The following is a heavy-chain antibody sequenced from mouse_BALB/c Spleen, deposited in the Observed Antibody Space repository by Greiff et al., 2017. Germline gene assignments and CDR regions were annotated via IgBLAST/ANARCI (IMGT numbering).Heavy chain of an antibody. D-gene: IGHD4-1*01. CDR1: GFSLTSYV. J-gene: IGHJ4*01. CDR2: IWSGGST. V-gene: IGHV2-2*02. Sequence: VQLQQSGPGLVQPSQSLTITCTVSGFSLTSYVVHWVRQSPGKGLEWLGVIWSGGSTDYNAAFISRLSISKDNSKRQVFFKLNSLQANDTAIYYCSRKGKNWDGAMDYWGQGTSVTVSS. CDR3: SRKGKNWDGAMDY.